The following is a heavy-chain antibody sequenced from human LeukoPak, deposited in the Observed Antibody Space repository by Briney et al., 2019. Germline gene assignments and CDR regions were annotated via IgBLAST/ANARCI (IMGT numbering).Heavy chain of an antibody. Sequence: GGSLRLSCAASGFTFSSYGMHWVRQAPGKGLEWVSSISSSSNYIYYADSVRGRFTISRDNAKNSLYLQMNSLRAEDTAVYYCARATGTIGASSSFDYWGQGTMVTVSS. CDR1: GFTFSSYG. V-gene: IGHV3-21*01. J-gene: IGHJ4*03. D-gene: IGHD1-7*01. CDR2: ISSSSNYI. CDR3: ARATGTIGASSSFDY.